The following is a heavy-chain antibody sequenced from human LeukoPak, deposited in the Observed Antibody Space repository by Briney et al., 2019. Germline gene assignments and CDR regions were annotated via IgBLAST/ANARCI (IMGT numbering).Heavy chain of an antibody. Sequence: SETLSLTCTVSGDSISSNYWRWLRQPAGKGLEGIGRISISGGTNHNASLKSRVTMSTDTSTTQFSLNLNSVTAADTAVYYCARGFTMMANNAFDIWGQGTMVTVSS. CDR1: GDSISSNY. J-gene: IGHJ3*02. D-gene: IGHD3-22*01. CDR2: ISISGGT. V-gene: IGHV4-4*07. CDR3: ARGFTMMANNAFDI.